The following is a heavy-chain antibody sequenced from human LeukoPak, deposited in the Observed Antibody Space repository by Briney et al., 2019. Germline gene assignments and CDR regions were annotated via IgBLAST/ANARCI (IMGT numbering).Heavy chain of an antibody. Sequence: ASVKVSCKASGYTFTSYGISWVRQAPGQGLEWMGWISAYNGNTSYAQKLQGRVTMTTDTSTSTAYMELRSLRSDDTAVYYCARGVVGATFYYYYYMDVWGKGTTVTVSS. D-gene: IGHD1-26*01. CDR2: ISAYNGNT. CDR3: ARGVVGATFYYYYYMDV. V-gene: IGHV1-18*01. CDR1: GYTFTSYG. J-gene: IGHJ6*03.